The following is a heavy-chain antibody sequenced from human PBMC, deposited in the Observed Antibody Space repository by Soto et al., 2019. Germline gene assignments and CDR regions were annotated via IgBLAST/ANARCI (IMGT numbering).Heavy chain of an antibody. V-gene: IGHV3-7*01. CDR1: GFTFSSYW. J-gene: IGHJ6*03. D-gene: IGHD3-10*01. CDR2: IKEDGSEK. Sequence: EVQLVESGGGLVQPGGSLRLSCAASGFTFSSYWMSWVRQAPGKGLEWVANIKEDGSEKFYVDSVKGRFTISRDNAKNSLYLQMNSLRAEDTAVYYCAGDRKVRGLISRYYMDVWGKGTTVTVSS. CDR3: AGDRKVRGLISRYYMDV.